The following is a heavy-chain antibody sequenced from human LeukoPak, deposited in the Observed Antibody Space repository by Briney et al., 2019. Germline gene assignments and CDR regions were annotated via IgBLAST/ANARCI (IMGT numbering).Heavy chain of an antibody. CDR2: IYSGGST. D-gene: IGHD3-10*01. CDR1: GFTVSSNY. Sequence: GGSLRLSCAASGFTVSSNYMSWVRQAPGKGLEWVSVIYSGGSTYYADSVRGQFTISRDNSKNTVSLQMNNLRPEDTAVYYCAREIFGSGSYPDFWGQGTLVTVSS. CDR3: AREIFGSGSYPDF. J-gene: IGHJ4*02. V-gene: IGHV3-53*01.